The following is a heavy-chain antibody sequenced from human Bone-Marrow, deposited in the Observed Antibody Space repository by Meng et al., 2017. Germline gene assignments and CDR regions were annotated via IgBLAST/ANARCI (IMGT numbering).Heavy chain of an antibody. D-gene: IGHD3-10*01. J-gene: IGHJ3*02. V-gene: IGHV1-2*06. CDR2: INPNSGGT. Sequence: GESPKISCKASGYTFTGYYMHWVLQAPGQGLEWMGRINPNSGGTNYAQKFQGRVTMTRDTSISTAYMELSRLRSDDTAVYYCARDMFTMVRGVIARAPSDAFDIWGQGKMVTVAS. CDR1: GYTFTGYY. CDR3: ARDMFTMVRGVIARAPSDAFDI.